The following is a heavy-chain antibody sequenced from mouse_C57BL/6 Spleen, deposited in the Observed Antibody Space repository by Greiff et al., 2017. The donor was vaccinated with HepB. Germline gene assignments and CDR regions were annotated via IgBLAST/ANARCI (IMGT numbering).Heavy chain of an antibody. D-gene: IGHD2-3*01. CDR3: ARGTYDGYYAY. CDR2: IYPGSGNT. J-gene: IGHJ3*01. V-gene: IGHV1-76*01. CDR1: GYTFTDYY. Sequence: VKLQQSGAELVRPGASVKLSCKASGYTFTDYYINWVKQRPGQGLEWIARIYPGSGNTYYNEKFKGKATLTAEKSSSTAYMQLSSLTSEDSAVYFCARGTYDGYYAYWGQGTLVTVSA.